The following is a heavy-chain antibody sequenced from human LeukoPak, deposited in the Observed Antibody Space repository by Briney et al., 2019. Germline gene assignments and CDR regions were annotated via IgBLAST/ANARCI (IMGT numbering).Heavy chain of an antibody. Sequence: SETLSLTCTVSGASISSTDYYWGWIRQPPGKGLEWIGSMYYRGSTYYNPSLKSRVAISVDTSENQLSLKLSSVTAADTAVYYCARQGVDIVVVEYWGQGTLLTVSS. J-gene: IGHJ4*02. CDR1: GASISSTDYY. V-gene: IGHV4-39*01. D-gene: IGHD2-21*01. CDR3: ARQGVDIVVVEY. CDR2: MYYRGST.